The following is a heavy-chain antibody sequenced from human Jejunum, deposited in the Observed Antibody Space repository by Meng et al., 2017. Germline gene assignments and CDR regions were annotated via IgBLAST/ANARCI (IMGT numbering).Heavy chain of an antibody. D-gene: IGHD5-24*01. CDR3: ARDSETYPTYFDY. CDR2: ISDSGTT. Sequence: QVQLQESVPGLVRPAETSALTCTVSGGSVSSVFYYWSWIRQPPGKGLEWIGYISDSGTTNYNPSLKSRVTMSVDTSKNHFSLKLTSVTAADTAVYFCARDSETYPTYFDYWGQGTLVTVSS. V-gene: IGHV4-61*03. CDR1: GGSVSSVFYY. J-gene: IGHJ4*02.